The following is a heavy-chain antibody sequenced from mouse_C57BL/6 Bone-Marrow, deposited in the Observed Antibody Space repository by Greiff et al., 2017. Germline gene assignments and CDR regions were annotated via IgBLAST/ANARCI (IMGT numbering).Heavy chain of an antibody. CDR1: GYTFTSYW. CDR2: IDPSDSDT. J-gene: IGHJ1*03. D-gene: IGHD1-1*01. Sequence: VQLQQPGAELVRPGSSVKLSCKASGYTFTSYWMHWVKQRPIQGLEWIGNIDPSDSDTHYNQKFKDKATLTVDKSSSTAYMQLSSLTSENSAVYYCAITTVVPYWYFDVWGTGTTVTVAA. CDR3: AITTVVPYWYFDV. V-gene: IGHV1-52*01.